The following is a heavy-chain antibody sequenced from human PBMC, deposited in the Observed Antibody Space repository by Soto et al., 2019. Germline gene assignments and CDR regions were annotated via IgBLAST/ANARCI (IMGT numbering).Heavy chain of an antibody. V-gene: IGHV4-4*02. Sequence: SETLSLTCVVSGGSIRSTNWWAWVRQTPGKGLEWIGEVYHNGTSNYNPSLRGRATISVDRSKDQVSLRLNSVIDADTAVYYCARDLDRYCSVTSCHAMDVWGQGTPVTVSS. D-gene: IGHD2-15*01. J-gene: IGHJ6*02. CDR2: VYHNGTS. CDR1: GGSIRSTNW. CDR3: ARDLDRYCSVTSCHAMDV.